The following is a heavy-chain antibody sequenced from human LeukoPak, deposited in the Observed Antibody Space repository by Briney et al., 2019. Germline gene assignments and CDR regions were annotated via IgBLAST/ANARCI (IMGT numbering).Heavy chain of an antibody. CDR1: GGSLNGYY. CDR3: ARHVYGEGMVV. J-gene: IGHJ6*04. V-gene: IGHV4-59*08. CDR2: IHSSEGT. D-gene: IGHD4-17*01. Sequence: PSETLSLTCTVSGGSLNGYYWGWIRQPPGKGLECIGYIHSSEGTAHNASLKSRLTISLDTSKNQFSLTLSSVTAADTAVYYCARHVYGEGMVVWGKGTAVTVSS.